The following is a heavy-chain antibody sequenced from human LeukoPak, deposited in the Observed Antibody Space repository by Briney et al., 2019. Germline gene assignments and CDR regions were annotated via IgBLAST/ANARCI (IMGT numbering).Heavy chain of an antibody. CDR2: ISGSGGST. J-gene: IGHJ5*02. D-gene: IGHD5-24*01. CDR3: AKDQDGYNLRLWS. CDR1: GFTFSSYA. V-gene: IGHV3-23*01. Sequence: GGSLRLSCAASGFTFSSYAMTWVRQAPGKGLEWVSAISGSGGSTYYTDSVKGRFIISRDNSKNTLYLQMNSLRAEDTAVYYCAKDQDGYNLRLWSWGQGTLVTVSS.